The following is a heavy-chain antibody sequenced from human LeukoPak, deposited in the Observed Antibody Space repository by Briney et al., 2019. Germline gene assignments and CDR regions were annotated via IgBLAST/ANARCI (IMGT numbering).Heavy chain of an antibody. CDR2: IYYSGST. CDR3: ARDGPTVTIPPYWYFDL. Sequence: SETLSLTCTVSGGSISSYYWSWIRQPPGKGLEWIGYIYYSGSTNYNPSLKSRVTISVDTSKNQFSLKLSSVTAADTAMYYCARDGPTVTIPPYWYFDLWGRGTLVTVSS. V-gene: IGHV4-59*01. CDR1: GGSISSYY. D-gene: IGHD4-17*01. J-gene: IGHJ2*01.